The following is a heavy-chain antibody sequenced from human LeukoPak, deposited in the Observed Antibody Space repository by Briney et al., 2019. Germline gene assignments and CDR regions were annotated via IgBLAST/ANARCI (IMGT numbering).Heavy chain of an antibody. V-gene: IGHV4-38-2*02. CDR3: ARGWNIFDP. Sequence: SETLSLTCTVSGYSISSGYYWGWIRQPPGKGLEWIATIYHSGSTYYNPSLKSRVTISVDTSKNQFSLKLSSVTAADTAVYYCARGWNIFDPWGQGTLVIVSS. CDR2: IYHSGST. J-gene: IGHJ5*02. CDR1: GYSISSGYY. D-gene: IGHD1/OR15-1a*01.